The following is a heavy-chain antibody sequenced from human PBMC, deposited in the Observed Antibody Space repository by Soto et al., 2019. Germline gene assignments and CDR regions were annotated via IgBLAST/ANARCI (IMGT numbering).Heavy chain of an antibody. D-gene: IGHD6-6*01. CDR3: ARYSSSSGHFDY. CDR2: INHSGST. V-gene: IGHV4-34*01. CDR1: GGSFSGYY. J-gene: IGHJ4*02. Sequence: QVQLQQWGAGLLKPSETLSLTCAVYGGSFSGYYWSWIRQPPGKGLEWIGEINHSGSTNYNPSLKSRVTISVDTSKNQFSLKRSSVTAADTAVYYCARYSSSSGHFDYWGQGTLVTVSS.